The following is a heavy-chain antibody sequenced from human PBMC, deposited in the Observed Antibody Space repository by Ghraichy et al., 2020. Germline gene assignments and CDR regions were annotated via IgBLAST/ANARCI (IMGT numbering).Heavy chain of an antibody. Sequence: GGSLRLSCAASGFTFSDYGMHWVRQAPGKGLEWVAFLSYDGSNKYYADSVKGRFTISRDTSKNTLHLQMNSLRVDDTALYYCARPVATAGTEYFQHWGQGILVTVSS. V-gene: IGHV3-30*03. CDR3: ARPVATAGTEYFQH. CDR1: GFTFSDYG. CDR2: LSYDGSNK. J-gene: IGHJ1*01. D-gene: IGHD6-13*01.